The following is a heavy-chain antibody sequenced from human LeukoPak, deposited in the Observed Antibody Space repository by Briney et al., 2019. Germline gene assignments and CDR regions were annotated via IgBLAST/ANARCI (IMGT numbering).Heavy chain of an antibody. CDR2: IYPGDSDT. J-gene: IGHJ4*02. Sequence: GESLKISCKGSGYSFNTYWIGWVRQMPGKGLEWMGIIYPGDSDTRYSPSFQGQVTISADKSISTAYLQWSSLKASDTAMYYCARHLRVGATQSNYDYWGQGTLVTVSS. D-gene: IGHD1-26*01. V-gene: IGHV5-51*01. CDR1: GYSFNTYW. CDR3: ARHLRVGATQSNYDY.